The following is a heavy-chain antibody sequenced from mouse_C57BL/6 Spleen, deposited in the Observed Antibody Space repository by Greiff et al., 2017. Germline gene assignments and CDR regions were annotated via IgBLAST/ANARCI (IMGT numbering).Heavy chain of an antibody. V-gene: IGHV1-55*01. D-gene: IGHD1-1*01. CDR1: GYTFTSYW. Sequence: QVQLQQPGAELVKPGASVKMSCKASGYTFTSYWITWVKQRPGQGLEWIGDIYPGSGSTNYNEKFKSKATLTVDASSSTAYMQLSSLTSEDSAVYYCARCDYGIYYYAMDYWGQGTSVTVSS. J-gene: IGHJ4*01. CDR2: IYPGSGST. CDR3: ARCDYGIYYYAMDY.